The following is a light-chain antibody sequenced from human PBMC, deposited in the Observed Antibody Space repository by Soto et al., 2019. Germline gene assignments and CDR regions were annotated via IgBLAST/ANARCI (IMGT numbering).Light chain of an antibody. CDR3: QVWDSRTDHVV. J-gene: IGLJ3*02. CDR2: DDS. Sequence: SYELTQPPSVSVAPGQTAKITCGGENIGVKSVNWYLQKPGQAPVLVVYDDSDRPSGIPERFSGSNSNDGATLTISRVEAGDEADYYCQVWDSRTDHVVFGGGTKLTVL. CDR1: NIGVKS. V-gene: IGLV3-21*02.